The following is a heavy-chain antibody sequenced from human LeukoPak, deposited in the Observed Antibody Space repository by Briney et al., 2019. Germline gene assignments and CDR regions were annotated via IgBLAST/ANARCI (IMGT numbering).Heavy chain of an antibody. J-gene: IGHJ4*02. Sequence: GGSLRLSCAASGFTFSDYGMHWVRQAPGKGLEWVGRIKSKTDGGTTDYAAPVKGRFTISRDDSKNTLYLQMNSLKTEDTAVYYCTTDGLLWFGELHWGQGTLVTVSS. CDR2: IKSKTDGGTT. CDR3: TTDGLLWFGELH. V-gene: IGHV3-15*01. CDR1: GFTFSDYG. D-gene: IGHD3-10*01.